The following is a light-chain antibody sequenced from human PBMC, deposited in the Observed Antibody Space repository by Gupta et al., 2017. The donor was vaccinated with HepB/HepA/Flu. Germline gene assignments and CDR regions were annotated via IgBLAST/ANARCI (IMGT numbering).Light chain of an antibody. Sequence: EIVLTQSPGTPSLSPGERATLSCRASQSVSGKFLAWYQQKPGQAPRLLIHGASTRATGIPDRFSGSGSGADFTLTISRLEPEDFGVYYCQQDGSSPIAFGQGTRVEIK. CDR2: GAS. CDR3: QQDGSSPIA. V-gene: IGKV3-20*01. CDR1: QSVSGKF. J-gene: IGKJ5*01.